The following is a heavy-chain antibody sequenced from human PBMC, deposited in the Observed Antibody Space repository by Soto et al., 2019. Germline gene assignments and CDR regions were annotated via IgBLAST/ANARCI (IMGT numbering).Heavy chain of an antibody. CDR2: INANNGGA. Sequence: GASVKVSFKASGYTFTDYHIHWLRQAPGQGLEFMGWINANNGGAGSAQQFQSRVTVTRDTSITTVYMELSNLRSDDTAVYYCAREGGSETLQPSYNWFDTWGQGTLVTVSS. D-gene: IGHD6-25*01. CDR3: AREGGSETLQPSYNWFDT. V-gene: IGHV1-2*02. CDR1: GYTFTDYH. J-gene: IGHJ5*02.